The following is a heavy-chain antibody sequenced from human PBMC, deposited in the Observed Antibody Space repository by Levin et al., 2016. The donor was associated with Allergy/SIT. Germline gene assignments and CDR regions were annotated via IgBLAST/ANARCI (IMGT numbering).Heavy chain of an antibody. V-gene: IGHV3-23*01. J-gene: IGHJ2*01. CDR3: AKYRRVAAYWYFDL. CDR2: ISGSGGST. D-gene: IGHD2-15*01. Sequence: VRQAPGKGLEWVSAISGSGGSTYYADSVKGRFTISRDNSKNTLYLQMNSLRAEDTAVYYCAKYRRVAAYWYFDLWGRGTLVTVSS.